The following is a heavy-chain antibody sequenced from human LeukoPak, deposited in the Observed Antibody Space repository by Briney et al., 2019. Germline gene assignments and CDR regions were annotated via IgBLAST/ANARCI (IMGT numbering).Heavy chain of an antibody. D-gene: IGHD5-12*01. CDR2: ISSSSSYI. J-gene: IGHJ4*02. Sequence: GGSLRLSCAASRFTFSSYSMNWVRQAPGKGLEWVSSISSSSSYIYYADSVKGRFTISRDNAKNSLYLQMNSLRAEDTAVYYCAKLPSRGYGTTALARYYFDYWGQGTLVTVSS. V-gene: IGHV3-21*04. CDR1: RFTFSSYS. CDR3: AKLPSRGYGTTALARYYFDY.